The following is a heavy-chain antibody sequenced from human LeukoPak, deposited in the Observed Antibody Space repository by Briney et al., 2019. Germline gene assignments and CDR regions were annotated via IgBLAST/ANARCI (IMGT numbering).Heavy chain of an antibody. V-gene: IGHV5-51*01. CDR1: GYNFPIYW. CDR2: IYPDDSNT. J-gene: IGHJ6*03. Sequence: GESLKISCQGSGYNFPIYWIGWVRQMPGKGLEWMGIIYPDDSNTIYSPSFQGQVTISADKSISTAYLEWSSLKASDTAMYYCARQGAAGKYYHYSMDVWGKGTTVTVSS. CDR3: ARQGAAGKYYHYSMDV. D-gene: IGHD6-13*01.